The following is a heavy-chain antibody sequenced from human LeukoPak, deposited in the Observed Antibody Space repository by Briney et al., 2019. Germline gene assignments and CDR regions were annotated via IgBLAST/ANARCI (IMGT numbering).Heavy chain of an antibody. CDR1: GYTFTSYY. J-gene: IGHJ5*02. D-gene: IGHD3-10*01. CDR2: INPSGGST. V-gene: IGHV1-46*01. CDR3: ARGCGGEYYYGSGSYLGKGYNWFDP. Sequence: ASVKVSCKASGYTFTSYYMHWVRQAPGQGLEWMGIINPSGGSTSYAQKFQGRVTMTRDTSTSTVYMELSSLRSEDTAVYYCARGCGGEYYYGSGSYLGKGYNWFDPWGQGTLVTVSS.